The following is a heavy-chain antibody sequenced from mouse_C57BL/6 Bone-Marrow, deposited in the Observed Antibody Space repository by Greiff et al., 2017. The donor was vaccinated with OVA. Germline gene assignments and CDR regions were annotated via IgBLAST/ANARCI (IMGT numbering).Heavy chain of an antibody. CDR1: GFSFTSYA. Sequence: VQLKESGPGLVAPSQSLSITCTVSGFSFTSYAINWVRQPPGKGLEWLGVIWTGGGTNYNSALKSRLSISKDNSKSQVFIKMNSLQTDDTGRCYWARKRGVYGSSLAYWGQGTLVTVSA. J-gene: IGHJ3*01. CDR2: IWTGGGT. D-gene: IGHD1-1*01. CDR3: ARKRGVYGSSLAY. V-gene: IGHV2-9-1*01.